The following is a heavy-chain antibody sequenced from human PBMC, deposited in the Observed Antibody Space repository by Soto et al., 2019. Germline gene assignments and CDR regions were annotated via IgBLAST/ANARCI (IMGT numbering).Heavy chain of an antibody. CDR3: ARDRTFYGSGSKGIDF. CDR1: GFTFSSYG. CDR2: IRYDGSNK. D-gene: IGHD3-10*01. J-gene: IGHJ6*02. Sequence: GGSLRLSCVTSGFTFSSYGMHWVRQAPGKGLEWLAIIRYDGSNKYYGDSVKGRFTISRDNSNNTLYLEMNNLRAEDTAVYYCARDRTFYGSGSKGIDFWGQGTTVTVYS. V-gene: IGHV3-30*02.